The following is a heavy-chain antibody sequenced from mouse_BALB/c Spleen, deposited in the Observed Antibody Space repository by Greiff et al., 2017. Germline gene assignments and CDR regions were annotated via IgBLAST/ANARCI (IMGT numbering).Heavy chain of an antibody. CDR3: ARIAKGGFGLRLDD. Sequence: QVQLQQSGAELAKPGASVKMSCKASGYTFTSYWMHWVKQRPGQGLEWIGYINPSTGYTEYNQKFKDKATLTADKSSSTAYMQLSSLTSEDSAVYYCARIAKGGFGLRLDDWGQGTTLTVSS. CDR1: GYTFTSYW. CDR2: INPSTGYT. V-gene: IGHV1-7*01. J-gene: IGHJ2*01. D-gene: IGHD2-2*01.